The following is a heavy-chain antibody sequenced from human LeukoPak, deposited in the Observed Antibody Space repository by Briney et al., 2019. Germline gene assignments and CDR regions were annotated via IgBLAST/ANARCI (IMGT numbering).Heavy chain of an antibody. CDR1: GYTFTSYG. CDR3: ARAPEYGDYDSGDY. J-gene: IGHJ4*02. D-gene: IGHD3-22*01. V-gene: IGHV1-18*01. Sequence: GASVKVSCKASGYTFTSYGISWVRQAPGQGLEWMGWISAYNGNTNYAQKLQGRVTMTTDTSTSTAYMELRGLRSDDTAIYYCARAPEYGDYDSGDYWGQGTLVAVSA. CDR2: ISAYNGNT.